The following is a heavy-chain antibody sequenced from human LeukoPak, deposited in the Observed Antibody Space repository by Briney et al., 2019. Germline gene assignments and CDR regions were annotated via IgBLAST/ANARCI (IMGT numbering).Heavy chain of an antibody. D-gene: IGHD2-2*01. CDR1: GFTFSSYA. J-gene: IGHJ4*02. CDR2: ISGSGGST. Sequence: GGSLRLSCAASGFTFSSYAMNWVRQAPGKGLEWVSAISGSGGSTYYADSVKGRFTISRDNSKNTLYLQMNSLRAEDTAVYYCARALLGYCSSTSCYTYWGQGTLVTVSS. V-gene: IGHV3-23*01. CDR3: ARALLGYCSSTSCYTY.